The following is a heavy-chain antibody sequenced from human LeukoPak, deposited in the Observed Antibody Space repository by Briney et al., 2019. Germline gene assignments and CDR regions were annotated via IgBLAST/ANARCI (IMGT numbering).Heavy chain of an antibody. J-gene: IGHJ4*02. CDR1: GGTFSSYA. Sequence: SVKVSCKASGGTFSSYAISWVRQAPGQALEWMGGIIPIFGTSNYAQKFQGRVTITADESTSTAYMELSSLRSEDTAVYYCARVLMATSHFDYWGRGTLVTVSS. CDR2: IIPIFGTS. D-gene: IGHD5-12*01. V-gene: IGHV1-69*13. CDR3: ARVLMATSHFDY.